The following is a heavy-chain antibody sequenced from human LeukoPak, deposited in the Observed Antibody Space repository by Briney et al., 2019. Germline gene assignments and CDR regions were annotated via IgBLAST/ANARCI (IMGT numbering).Heavy chain of an antibody. CDR1: GDSVSSNSAA. J-gene: IGHJ5*02. V-gene: IGHV6-1*01. Sequence: KPSQTLSLTYAISGDSVSSNSAAWNWIRQSPSRGLEWLGRTYYRSKWYNDYAVSVKSRITINPDTSKNQFSLQLNSVTPEDTAVYYCASVYCSSTSCSNWFDPWGQGTLVTVSS. CDR3: ASVYCSSTSCSNWFDP. D-gene: IGHD2-2*01. CDR2: TYYRSKWYN.